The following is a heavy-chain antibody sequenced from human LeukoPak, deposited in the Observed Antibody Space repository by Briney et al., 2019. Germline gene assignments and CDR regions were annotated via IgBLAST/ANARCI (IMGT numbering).Heavy chain of an antibody. CDR1: GFTFYNYA. CDR2: ISGSGGDT. Sequence: GGSLRLSCAASGFTFYNYALSWVRQAPGKGLEWVSAISGSGGDTYYADSVKGRFTVSRDISKNTLYLQMNSLRVEDTAVYYCAERHKLEFGCHCDYRGQRTLGTLS. CDR3: AERHKLEFGCHCDY. D-gene: IGHD6-19*01. V-gene: IGHV3-23*01. J-gene: IGHJ4*02.